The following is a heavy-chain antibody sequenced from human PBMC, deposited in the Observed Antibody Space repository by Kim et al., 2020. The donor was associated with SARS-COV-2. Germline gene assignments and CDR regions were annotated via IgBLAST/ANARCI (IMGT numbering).Heavy chain of an antibody. CDR3: ARSGFGEVFPGGCDP. CDR2: MYHTGSS. D-gene: IGHD3-10*01. J-gene: IGHJ5*02. CDR1: GGSITSISYY. V-gene: IGHV4-39*01. Sequence: SETLSLTCTVSGGSITSISYYWGWIRQPPGEKMEWIGSMYHTGSSYYNPSLKSRVTISVDTSKNQFSLNVRSVTAADTAVYYCARSGFGEVFPGGCDPW.